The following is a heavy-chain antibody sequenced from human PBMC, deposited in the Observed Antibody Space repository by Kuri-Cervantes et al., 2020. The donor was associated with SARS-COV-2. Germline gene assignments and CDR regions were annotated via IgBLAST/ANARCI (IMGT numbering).Heavy chain of an antibody. D-gene: IGHD2-21*01. CDR1: EITFPNYD. J-gene: IGHJ4*02. CDR2: VKTDSGNT. Sequence: ASVKVSCKAPEITFPNYDINWVRQATGQGLEWMGMVKTDSGNTLYAQIFQGRVTMTRDISTATAYMELSSLTSEDTAIYYCYCAPKEGFDSWGQGTLVTVSS. V-gene: IGHV1-8*01. CDR3: YCAPKEGFDS.